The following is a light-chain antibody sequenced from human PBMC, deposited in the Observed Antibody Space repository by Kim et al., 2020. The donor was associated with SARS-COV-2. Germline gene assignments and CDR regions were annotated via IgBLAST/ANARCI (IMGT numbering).Light chain of an antibody. CDR2: GKN. V-gene: IGLV3-19*01. CDR1: SLRSYY. Sequence: ALGPTVRITCQRDSLRSYYASWYQQKPGQAPVLVIYGKNNRPSGIPDRFSGSSSGNTASLTITGAQAEDEADYYCNSRDSSGNHVVFGGGTQLTVL. J-gene: IGLJ2*01. CDR3: NSRDSSGNHVV.